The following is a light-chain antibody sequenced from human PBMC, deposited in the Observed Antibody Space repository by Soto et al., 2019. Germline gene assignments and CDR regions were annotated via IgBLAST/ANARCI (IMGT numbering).Light chain of an antibody. V-gene: IGKV1-5*01. CDR1: QSIRYY. J-gene: IGKJ1*01. CDR2: EAS. CDR3: QHRNSYPPT. Sequence: DIQLTQSPPTLSASVGDRVTITCRASQSIRYYLAWYQQMPGKAPKLLIYEASSLQSGVPARFSGSGSGTEFTLTISSLQPDDFATYFCQHRNSYPPTFGQGTKVDIK.